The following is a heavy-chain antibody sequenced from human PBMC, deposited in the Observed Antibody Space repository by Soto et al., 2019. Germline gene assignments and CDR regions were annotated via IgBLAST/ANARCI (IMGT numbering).Heavy chain of an antibody. CDR3: ATGLSFSSSTTSPCPEVNHNWFDP. CDR2: FDPEDGET. V-gene: IGHV1-24*01. D-gene: IGHD2-2*01. CDR1: GYNLTELS. Sequence: ASVKVCCKVSGYNLTELSKQWERQAPRKGHEWKGGFDPEDGETIYAQKFQGRFTMTEDTSTETANMAMSSLKSEDTSLYYCATGLSFSSSTTSPCPEVNHNWFDPWGQGTLVTVSS. J-gene: IGHJ5*02.